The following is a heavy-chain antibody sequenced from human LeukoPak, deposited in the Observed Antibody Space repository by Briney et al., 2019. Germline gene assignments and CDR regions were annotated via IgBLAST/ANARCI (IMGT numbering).Heavy chain of an antibody. CDR3: AKSYSSSFDY. CDR1: GFTFRTYG. V-gene: IGHV3-23*01. CDR2: ISGSGGST. D-gene: IGHD6-13*01. Sequence: AGGSLRLSCAASGFTFRTYGMSWVRQAPGKWREWGSGISGSGGSTYYADSVKGRFTISRDNAKNSLYLQMNRLRAEDTAVYYCAKSYSSSFDYWGQGTLVTVSS. J-gene: IGHJ4*02.